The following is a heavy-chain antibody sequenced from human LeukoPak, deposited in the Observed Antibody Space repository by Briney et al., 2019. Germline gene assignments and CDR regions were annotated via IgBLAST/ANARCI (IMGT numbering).Heavy chain of an antibody. CDR2: INHSGST. V-gene: IGHV4-34*01. CDR3: ARGRSYCSGGSCHRRTIYYYYYMDV. J-gene: IGHJ6*03. CDR1: GGSFSGYH. D-gene: IGHD2-15*01. Sequence: SETLSLTCSVSGGSFSGYHWRWIRQPPGKGLEWIGEINHSGSTNYNPSLKSRVTISVDTSKNQFSLKLSSVTAADTAVYYCARGRSYCSGGSCHRRTIYYYYYMDVWGKGTTVTVSS.